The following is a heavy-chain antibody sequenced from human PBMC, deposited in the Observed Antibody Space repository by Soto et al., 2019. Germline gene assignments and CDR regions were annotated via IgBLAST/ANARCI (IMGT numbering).Heavy chain of an antibody. CDR1: EVTVTNYG. CDR3: AKDNQDISVTDTGRSVVRWLDP. CDR2: VWFDGRNK. Sequence: QVQLVDSGGGVVQPGGSLRLSCVGSEVTVTNYGIYWVRQAPGKGLEWVAGVWFDGRNKFYADSVKGRFSVSRDKFNNTAYLQMTSLRAEDTAVYYCAKDNQDISVTDTGRSVVRWLDPWGQGTLDTVSS. V-gene: IGHV3-33*03. D-gene: IGHD2-15*01. J-gene: IGHJ5*02.